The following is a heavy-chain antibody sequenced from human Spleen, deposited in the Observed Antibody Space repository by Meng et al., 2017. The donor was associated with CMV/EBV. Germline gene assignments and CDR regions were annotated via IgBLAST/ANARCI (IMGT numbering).Heavy chain of an antibody. D-gene: IGHD3-3*01. J-gene: IGHJ5*02. CDR3: AKEGIFGVVIRGWFDP. Sequence: ETLSLTCAASGFTFSSYAMSWVRQAPGKGLEWVSAISGSGGSTYYADSVKGRFTISRDNSKNTLYLQMNSLRAEDTAVYYCAKEGIFGVVIRGWFDPWGQGTLVTVSS. CDR1: GFTFSSYA. V-gene: IGHV3-23*01. CDR2: ISGSGGST.